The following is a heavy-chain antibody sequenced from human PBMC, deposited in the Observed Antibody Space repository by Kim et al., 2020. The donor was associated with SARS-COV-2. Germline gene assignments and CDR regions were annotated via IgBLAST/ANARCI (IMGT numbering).Heavy chain of an antibody. D-gene: IGHD2-15*01. CDR3: ARRYCSGGSCLFDP. Sequence: SPSCQGQVTISADKSISTAYLQWSSLKASDTAMYYCARRYCSGGSCLFDPWGQGTLVTVSS. J-gene: IGHJ5*02. V-gene: IGHV5-51*01.